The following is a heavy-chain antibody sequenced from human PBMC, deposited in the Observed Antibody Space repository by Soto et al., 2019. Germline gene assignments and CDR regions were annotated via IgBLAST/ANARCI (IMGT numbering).Heavy chain of an antibody. CDR1: GFIFTNYA. V-gene: IGHV3-23*01. D-gene: IGHD5-18*01. J-gene: IGHJ6*03. CDR2: ISNSGGDT. Sequence: GESLKISCAASGFIFTNYAMNWVRQAPGKGLEWVSTISNSGGDTYYADSVKGRFTISRDNSKSTVFLQMNSLRDEDTAIYYCARYIRGPSYYMDVWGKGTSVTVSS. CDR3: ARYIRGPSYYMDV.